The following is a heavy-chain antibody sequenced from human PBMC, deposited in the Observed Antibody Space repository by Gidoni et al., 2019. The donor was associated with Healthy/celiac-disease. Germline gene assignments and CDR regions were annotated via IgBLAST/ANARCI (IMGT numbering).Heavy chain of an antibody. CDR3: AKVLKTPPMHHYSSGSYYFDY. V-gene: IGHV3-23*04. Sequence: EVQLVECGGGWVQPGGSLGLSCAAAGVSFSSYAMSWVRPAPGKGREWFSAISGSGGSTYYADPVKGRFTISRDNSKNPLYLQMNSLRAEDTAVYYCAKVLKTPPMHHYSSGSYYFDYWGQGTLVTVSS. CDR2: ISGSGGST. D-gene: IGHD6-19*01. J-gene: IGHJ4*02. CDR1: GVSFSSYA.